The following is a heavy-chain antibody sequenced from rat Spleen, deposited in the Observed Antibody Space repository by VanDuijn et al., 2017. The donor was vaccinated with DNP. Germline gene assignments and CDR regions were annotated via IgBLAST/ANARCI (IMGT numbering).Heavy chain of an antibody. V-gene: IGHV3-1*01. J-gene: IGHJ4*01. D-gene: IGHD1-4*01. Sequence: EVQLQESGPGLVKPSQSLSLTCSVTGYSITSSYRWNWIRKFPGNKLEWIGHISYSGSTGYNPSLKSRISITRDTSKNQFFLHLNSVTTEDTATYYCARWPGYNPPYAMDAWGQGTSVTVSS. CDR2: ISYSGST. CDR1: GYSITSSY. CDR3: ARWPGYNPPYAMDA.